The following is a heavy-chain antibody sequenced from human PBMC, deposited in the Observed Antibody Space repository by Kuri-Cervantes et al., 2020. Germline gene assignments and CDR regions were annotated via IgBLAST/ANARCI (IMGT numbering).Heavy chain of an antibody. Sequence: GGSLRPACTASGFTFSSYSMNCVSQAPGKGLEWVSSISRSSSYIYYADSVKGRFTISRDNAKNSRYLQMNSLRAEDTAVYYCSREWFGGIDYWGQGTLVTVSS. CDR2: ISRSSSYI. D-gene: IGHD3-10*01. CDR3: SREWFGGIDY. CDR1: GFTFSSYS. V-gene: IGHV3-21*04. J-gene: IGHJ4*02.